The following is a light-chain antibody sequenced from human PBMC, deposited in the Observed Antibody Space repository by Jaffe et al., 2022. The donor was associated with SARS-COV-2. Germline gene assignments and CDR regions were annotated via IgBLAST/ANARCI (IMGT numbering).Light chain of an antibody. CDR3: QHYSSSLT. V-gene: IGKV3-20*01. J-gene: IGKJ4*01. CDR2: GAS. Sequence: IVLTQSPGTLSLSPGERATLSCRASQSVSSGYLAWHQQKPGQAPRLLIYGASFRATGIPDRFSGSGSGTDFTLTISRLEPEDFAVYYCQHYSSSLTFGGGTTVEIK. CDR1: QSVSSGY.